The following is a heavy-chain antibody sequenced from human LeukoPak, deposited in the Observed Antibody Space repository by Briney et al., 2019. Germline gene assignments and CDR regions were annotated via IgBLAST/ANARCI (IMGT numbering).Heavy chain of an antibody. D-gene: IGHD3-3*01. CDR1: GYTFTSYA. J-gene: IGHJ4*02. Sequence: GASVKVSCKASGYTFTSYAMNWVRQAPGQGLEWVGWINTNTGNPTYAQGFTGRFVFSLDTSVSTAYLQINSVKTEDKAVYYCARAGGFSDFWSGEFGYWGQGTLVTVSS. CDR3: ARAGGFSDFWSGEFGY. CDR2: INTNTGNP. V-gene: IGHV7-4-1*02.